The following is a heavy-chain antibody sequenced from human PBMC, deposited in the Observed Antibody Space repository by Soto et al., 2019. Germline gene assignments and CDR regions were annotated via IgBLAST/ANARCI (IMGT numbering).Heavy chain of an antibody. V-gene: IGHV4-4*02. CDR1: SGSISSSNW. Sequence: QVQLQESGPGLVKPSGTLSLTCAVSSGSISSSNWWSWVRQPPGKGLEWIGEIYHSGSTNYNPSLKGRVTISVDKSKNPFPLKLSSVTAADTAVYSCAGGGGDYDWFDPWGQGTLVTVSS. CDR2: IYHSGST. CDR3: AGGGGDYDWFDP. J-gene: IGHJ5*02. D-gene: IGHD4-17*01.